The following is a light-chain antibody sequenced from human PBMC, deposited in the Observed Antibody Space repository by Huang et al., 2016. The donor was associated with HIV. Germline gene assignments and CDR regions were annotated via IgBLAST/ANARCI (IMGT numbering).Light chain of an antibody. CDR1: QTIDKH. V-gene: IGKV1-39*01. CDR2: VAS. CDR3: QQGYVTPWT. J-gene: IGKJ1*01. Sequence: DIQMTQSPSSLCASVGEGVTITGRASQTIDKHLNWYQQKPGKAPKLLISVASSLQSGVPSRLSGGGSGTFFALTINGLQPEDSASYYCQQGYVTPWTFGQGTKVEIK.